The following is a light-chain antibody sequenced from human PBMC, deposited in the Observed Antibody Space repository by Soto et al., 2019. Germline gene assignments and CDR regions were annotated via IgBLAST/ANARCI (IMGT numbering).Light chain of an antibody. CDR3: SSYSGTNYHYV. Sequence: ALTQPPSASGSFGQSVTISCTGTSSDVGGYNYVSWYQQHPGKAPKLMIYEVSERPSGVPDRFSGSKSGNTASLTVSGLQADDEADYYCSSYSGTNYHYVFGTGTKSPS. V-gene: IGLV2-8*01. J-gene: IGLJ1*01. CDR2: EVS. CDR1: SSDVGGYNY.